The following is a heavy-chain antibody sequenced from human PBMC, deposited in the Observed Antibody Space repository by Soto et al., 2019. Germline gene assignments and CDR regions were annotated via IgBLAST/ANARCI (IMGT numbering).Heavy chain of an antibody. J-gene: IGHJ4*02. Sequence: GGSLRLSCAASGFTFSSYSMNWVRQAPGKGLEWVSYISSSSSTIYYADSVKGRFTISRDNAKNSLYLQMNSLRAEDTAVYYCARVISAVTIYFDYWGQGTLVTVSS. CDR3: ARVISAVTIYFDY. D-gene: IGHD4-17*01. CDR2: ISSSSSTI. CDR1: GFTFSSYS. V-gene: IGHV3-48*01.